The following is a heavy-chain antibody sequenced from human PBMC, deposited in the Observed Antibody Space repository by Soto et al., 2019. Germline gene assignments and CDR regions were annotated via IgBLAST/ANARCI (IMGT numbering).Heavy chain of an antibody. J-gene: IGHJ6*03. V-gene: IGHV4-39*01. Sequence: SETLSLTCTVSGGSISSGSSYWGWIRQPPGKGLEWIGSIYYSGSTYYNPSLKSRVTISVDTSKNQFSLKLSSVTAADTAVYYCANEIYAGSYYYNMDVWGKGTTVPVSS. CDR1: GGSISSGSSY. D-gene: IGHD4-17*01. CDR3: ANEIYAGSYYYNMDV. CDR2: IYYSGST.